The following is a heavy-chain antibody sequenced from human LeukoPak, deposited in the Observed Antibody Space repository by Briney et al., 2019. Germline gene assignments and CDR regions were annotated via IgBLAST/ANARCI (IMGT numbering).Heavy chain of an antibody. D-gene: IGHD3-10*01. CDR3: ARDRDYYGSGRTGYGMDV. J-gene: IGHJ6*02. V-gene: IGHV3-30*03. CDR2: ISYDGSNK. CDR1: GFTFSSYG. Sequence: GGSLRLSCAASGFTFSSYGMHWVRQAPGKGLEWVAVISYDGSNKYYADSVKGRFTISRDNSKNTLYLQMNSLRAEDTAVYYCARDRDYYGSGRTGYGMDVWGQGTTVTVSS.